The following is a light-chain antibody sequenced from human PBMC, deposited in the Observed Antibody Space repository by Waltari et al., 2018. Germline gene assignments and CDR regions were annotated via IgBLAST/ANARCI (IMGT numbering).Light chain of an antibody. J-gene: IGKJ1*01. CDR1: QNIGRY. CDR3: QTHERLPAT. V-gene: IGKV3-20*01. Sequence: EIVLTQSPGTLSLSPGERASLSCRASQNIGRYLVWYRQKPGQPPRLLIYEASRRATGIPDRFRGSGSGTDFSLTISRLEPEDFAFYYCQTHERLPATFGQGTKVEIK. CDR2: EAS.